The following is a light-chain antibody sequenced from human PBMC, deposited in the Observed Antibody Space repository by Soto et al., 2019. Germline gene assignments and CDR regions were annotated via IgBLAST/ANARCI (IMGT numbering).Light chain of an antibody. CDR1: QSISSW. J-gene: IGKJ5*01. CDR3: QSYNTARPT. Sequence: DIQMTQSPSTLSASVGDRVTITCRASQSISSWLAWYQQSPGKPPKVLIYGASNLQSGVPPRFSGSGSGTDFTLTISGLQPEDLATYYCQSYNTARPTFGQGTRLEIK. CDR2: GAS. V-gene: IGKV1-5*01.